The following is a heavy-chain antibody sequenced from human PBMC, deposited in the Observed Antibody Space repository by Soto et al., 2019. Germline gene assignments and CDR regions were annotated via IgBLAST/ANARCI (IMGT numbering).Heavy chain of an antibody. V-gene: IGHV3-48*01. CDR3: ARDDEMGYFDY. D-gene: IGHD3-16*01. CDR1: GFTFSSHS. J-gene: IGHJ4*01. CDR2: ISSSSRTK. Sequence: EVRLVESGGGLVQPGGSLRLSCAASGFTFSSHSMNWVRQAPGKGLEWVSYISSSSRTKYYADSVKGRFTISRDNAKNSLYLQMNSLRAEDTAVFYCARDDEMGYFDYWGHGTLVTVSS.